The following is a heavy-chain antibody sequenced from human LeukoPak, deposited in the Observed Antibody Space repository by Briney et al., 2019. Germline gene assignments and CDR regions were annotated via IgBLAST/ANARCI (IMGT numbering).Heavy chain of an antibody. Sequence: PGGSLRLSCAASGFTFSSFTMNWVRQAPGKGLEWISYISSGSSTIHYADSVKGRFTISRDNAKNSLYLQMNSLKAEDTAVYYCAKVLRFGIRGVIITPYFDYWGQGTLVTVTS. CDR1: GFTFSSFT. J-gene: IGHJ4*02. CDR2: ISSGSSTI. CDR3: AKVLRFGIRGVIITPYFDY. D-gene: IGHD3-10*01. V-gene: IGHV3-48*04.